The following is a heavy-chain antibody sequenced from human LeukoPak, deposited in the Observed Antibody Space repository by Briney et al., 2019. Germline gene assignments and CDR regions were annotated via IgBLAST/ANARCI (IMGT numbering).Heavy chain of an antibody. CDR2: ISSSGSTI. J-gene: IGHJ4*02. D-gene: IGHD3-9*01. V-gene: IGHV3-11*01. Sequence: PGGSLRLSCAASGFTFSDYYMSWVRQAPGKGLEWVSYISSSGSTIYYADSVKGRFTISRDNAKDSLYLQMNSLRAEDTAVYYCVREPYDILTGTFDYWGQGTLVTVSS. CDR1: GFTFSDYY. CDR3: VREPYDILTGTFDY.